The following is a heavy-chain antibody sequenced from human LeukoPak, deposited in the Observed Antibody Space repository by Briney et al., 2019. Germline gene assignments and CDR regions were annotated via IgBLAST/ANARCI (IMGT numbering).Heavy chain of an antibody. Sequence: SETLSLTCTVSGGSISSYYWSWIRQPAGKGLEWIGRIYTSGSTNYNPSLKSRVTMSVDTSKNRFSLKLSSVTAADTAVYYCAREGRESVTGTYFDYWGQGTLVTVSS. CDR3: AREGRESVTGTYFDY. D-gene: IGHD1-20*01. V-gene: IGHV4-4*07. CDR2: IYTSGST. CDR1: GGSISSYY. J-gene: IGHJ4*02.